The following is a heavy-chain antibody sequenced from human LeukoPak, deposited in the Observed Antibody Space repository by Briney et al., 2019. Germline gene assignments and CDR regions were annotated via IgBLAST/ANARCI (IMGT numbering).Heavy chain of an antibody. CDR1: GGSISSYY. CDR2: IYYSGST. CDR3: ARQDYVWGSYRYAFDI. Sequence: SETLSLTCTVSGGSISSYYWSWIRQPPGKGLEWIGYIYYSGSTNYNPSLKSRVTISVDTSKNQFSLKLSSVTAADTAMYYCARQDYVWGSYRYAFDIWGQGTMVTVSS. V-gene: IGHV4-59*01. J-gene: IGHJ3*02. D-gene: IGHD3-16*02.